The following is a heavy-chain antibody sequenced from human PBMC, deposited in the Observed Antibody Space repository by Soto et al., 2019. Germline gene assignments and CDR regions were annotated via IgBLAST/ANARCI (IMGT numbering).Heavy chain of an antibody. CDR3: ARDGYCSGGSCYDRGAFDI. J-gene: IGHJ3*02. Sequence: GGSLRLSCAASGFTFSSYWMHWVRQAPGKGLVWVSRINSDGSSTSYADSVKGRFTISRDNAKNTLYLQMNSLRAEDTAVYYCARDGYCSGGSCYDRGAFDIWGQGTMVTVSS. D-gene: IGHD2-15*01. CDR2: INSDGSST. V-gene: IGHV3-74*01. CDR1: GFTFSSYW.